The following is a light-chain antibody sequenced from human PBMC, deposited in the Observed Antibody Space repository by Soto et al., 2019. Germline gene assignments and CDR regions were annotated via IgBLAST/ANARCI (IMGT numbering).Light chain of an antibody. CDR1: QSVSSSY. V-gene: IGKV3-20*01. CDR3: QQYYSTPRT. CDR2: GAS. J-gene: IGKJ1*01. Sequence: EIVLTQSPGTLSLSPGERATLSCRASQSVSSSYLAWYQQKPGQAPRQLIYGASSRATGIPDRFSGSGSGTDFTLTITRLEPEDFAVYYCQQYYSTPRTFGQGTKVEIK.